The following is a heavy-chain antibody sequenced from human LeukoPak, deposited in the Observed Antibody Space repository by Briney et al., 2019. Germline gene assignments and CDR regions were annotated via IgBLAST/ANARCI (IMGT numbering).Heavy chain of an antibody. CDR3: ARDSRSVVVPAAMPAN. D-gene: IGHD2-2*01. CDR2: INPNSGGT. V-gene: IGHV1-2*02. Sequence: WASVKVSCKASGYTFTGYYMHWVRQAPGQGLEWMGWINPNSGGTNYAQKFQGRVTTTRDTSISTAYMELSRLRSDDTAVYYCARDSRSVVVPAAMPANWGQGTLVTVSS. CDR1: GYTFTGYY. J-gene: IGHJ4*02.